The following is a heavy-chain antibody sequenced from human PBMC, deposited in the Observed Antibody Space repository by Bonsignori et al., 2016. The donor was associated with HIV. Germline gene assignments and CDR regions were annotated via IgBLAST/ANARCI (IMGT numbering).Heavy chain of an antibody. D-gene: IGHD2-21*01. V-gene: IGHV3-49*02. Sequence: WIRQPPGKGLEWVGFIRSKAYGGTTEYAASVKGRFTISRDDSKSIAYLQMNSLKTEDTAVYYCTREAYCGGDCYVGPDYWGQGTLVTVSS. CDR3: TREAYCGGDCYVGPDY. CDR2: IRSKAYGGTT. J-gene: IGHJ4*02.